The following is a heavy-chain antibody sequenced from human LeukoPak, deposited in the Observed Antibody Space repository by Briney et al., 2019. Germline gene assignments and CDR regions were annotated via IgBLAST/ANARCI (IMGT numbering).Heavy chain of an antibody. D-gene: IGHD6-19*01. V-gene: IGHV3-7*01. CDR1: GFTFSSYW. CDR2: IKQDGSEK. Sequence: GGSLRLSCAASGFTFSSYWMSWVRQAPGKGLEWVANIKQDGSEKYYVDSVKGRFTISRDNAKNSLYLQMNSLRAEDTAVYYCAKDLAVARTAYWGQGTLVTVSS. CDR3: AKDLAVARTAY. J-gene: IGHJ4*02.